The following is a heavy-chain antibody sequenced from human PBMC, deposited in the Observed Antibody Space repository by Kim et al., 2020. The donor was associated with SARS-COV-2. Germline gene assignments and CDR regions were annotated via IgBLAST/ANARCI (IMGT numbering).Heavy chain of an antibody. Sequence: ASVKVSCKASGYTFTGYYMHWVRQAPGQGLEWMGWINPNSGGTNYAQKFQGWVTMTRDTSISTAYMELSRLRSDDTAVYYCAREGGYDPDYYYYYGMDVWGQGTTVTVSS. CDR3: AREGGYDPDYYYYYGMDV. CDR2: INPNSGGT. J-gene: IGHJ6*02. CDR1: GYTFTGYY. V-gene: IGHV1-2*04. D-gene: IGHD5-12*01.